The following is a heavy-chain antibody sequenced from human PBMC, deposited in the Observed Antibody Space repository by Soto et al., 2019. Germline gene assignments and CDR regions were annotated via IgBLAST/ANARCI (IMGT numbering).Heavy chain of an antibody. V-gene: IGHV2-5*02. CDR3: AHLPWKQLWPRAPVVY. CDR1: GFSLSTSGVG. CDR2: IYWDDDK. Sequence: GPTLVNPTQTLTLTCTFSGFSLSTSGVGVGWIRQPPGKALEWLGIIYWDDDKRYSPSLRSRVTITKDTFKNQLVLTMTNMDPVDTATYYCAHLPWKQLWPRAPVVYWGQGTPVTVSS. D-gene: IGHD5-18*01. J-gene: IGHJ4*02.